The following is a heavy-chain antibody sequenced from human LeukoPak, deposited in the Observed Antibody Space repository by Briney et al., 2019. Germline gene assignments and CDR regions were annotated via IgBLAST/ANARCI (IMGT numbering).Heavy chain of an antibody. CDR1: GFTFSSFG. Sequence: PGGSLRLSCAASGFTFSSFGMHWVRQAPGKGLEWVAVIWYDASDRYYADSVKDRFTISRDNSKNTLFLQMNSLRDDDTAVYYCVRGVGVSRFNYFDPWGQGTLVVVSS. V-gene: IGHV3-33*01. CDR2: IWYDASDR. CDR3: VRGVGVSRFNYFDP. D-gene: IGHD5-24*01. J-gene: IGHJ5*02.